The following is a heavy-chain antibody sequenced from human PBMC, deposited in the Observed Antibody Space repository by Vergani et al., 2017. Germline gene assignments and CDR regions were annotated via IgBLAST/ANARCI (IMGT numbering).Heavy chain of an antibody. Sequence: QVQLVESGGGVVQPGGSLRLSCAASGFTFSSYGMHWVRQAPGKGLEWVAFIRYDGSNKYYADSVKGRFTISRDNSKNTLYLQMNSLRAEDTAVYYCAKDHYYDFWSGYYSVWGKGTTVTVSS. D-gene: IGHD3-3*01. V-gene: IGHV3-30*02. CDR2: IRYDGSNK. CDR1: GFTFSSYG. CDR3: AKDHYYDFWSGYYSV. J-gene: IGHJ6*04.